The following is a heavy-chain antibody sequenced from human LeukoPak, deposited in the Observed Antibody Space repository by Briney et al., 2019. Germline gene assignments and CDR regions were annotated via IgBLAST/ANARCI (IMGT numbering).Heavy chain of an antibody. J-gene: IGHJ4*02. Sequence: GGSLRLSCVASGFTFSSYSMNWVRQAPGKGLEWVSYISSSSSTIYYADSVKGRFTISRDNAKNSLYLQMNSLRAEDTAVYYCARDRSEWELLRVYFDYWGQGTLVTVSS. CDR3: ARDRSEWELLRVYFDY. CDR1: GFTFSSYS. CDR2: ISSSSSTI. V-gene: IGHV3-48*04. D-gene: IGHD1-26*01.